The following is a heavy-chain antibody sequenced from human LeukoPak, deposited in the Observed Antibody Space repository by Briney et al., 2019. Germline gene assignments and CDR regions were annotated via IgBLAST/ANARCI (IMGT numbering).Heavy chain of an antibody. Sequence: PGGSLRLSCAASGFTFSNAWMSWVRQAPGKGLEWFGRIKSKTGGGTTDYAAPVKGRFTISRDDSKNTLYLQMNSLKTEDTAVYYCTPIVVAPDYWGQGTLVTVSS. J-gene: IGHJ4*02. CDR1: GFTFSNAW. CDR3: TPIVVAPDY. D-gene: IGHD2-15*01. CDR2: IKSKTGGGTT. V-gene: IGHV3-15*01.